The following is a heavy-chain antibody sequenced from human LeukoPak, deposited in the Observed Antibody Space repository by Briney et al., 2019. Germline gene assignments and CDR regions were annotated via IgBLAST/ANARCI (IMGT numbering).Heavy chain of an antibody. J-gene: IGHJ5*01. CDR1: EFTFSNYW. V-gene: IGHV3-74*01. Sequence: GGSLRLSCAASEFTFSNYWMHWVRQAPGKGLVWVSRINSDGSSTSYADSVKGRFTISRDNAKNTLYLQMNSLRVEDTAVYYCAKDRGWFDYWGQGTLVTVSS. CDR3: AKDRGWFDY. CDR2: INSDGSST.